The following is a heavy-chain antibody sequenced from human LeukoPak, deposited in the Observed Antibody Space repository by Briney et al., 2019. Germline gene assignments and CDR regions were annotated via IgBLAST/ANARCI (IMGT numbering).Heavy chain of an antibody. Sequence: GGSLRLSCAASGFTFSSYGMYWVRQAPGKGLEWVAFIQYDGTNKYYTESVKGRFTISRDNSKNTLYLQMNSLRAEDTAVYYCARLYSSGWSTRYYFDYWGQGTLVTVSS. CDR3: ARLYSSGWSTRYYFDY. CDR2: IQYDGTNK. CDR1: GFTFSSYG. V-gene: IGHV3-30*02. J-gene: IGHJ4*02. D-gene: IGHD6-19*01.